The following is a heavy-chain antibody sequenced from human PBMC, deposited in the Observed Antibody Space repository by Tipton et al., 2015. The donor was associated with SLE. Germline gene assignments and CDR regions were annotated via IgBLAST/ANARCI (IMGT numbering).Heavy chain of an antibody. CDR3: ATTYYYDSSGYYPYFDY. D-gene: IGHD3-22*01. J-gene: IGHJ4*02. V-gene: IGHV4-38-2*01. Sequence: TLSLTCAVSGYSISSGYYWGWIRQPPGKGLEWIGSIYHSGSTYYNPSPKSRVTISVDTSKNQFSLKLSSVTAADTAVYYCATTYYYDSSGYYPYFDYWGQGTLVTVSS. CDR2: IYHSGST. CDR1: GYSISSGYY.